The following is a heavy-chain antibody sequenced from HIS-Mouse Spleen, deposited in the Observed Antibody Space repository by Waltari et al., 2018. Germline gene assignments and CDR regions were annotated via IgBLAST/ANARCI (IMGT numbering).Heavy chain of an antibody. CDR2: LYYSGTT. CDR1: GGSISSSSYY. V-gene: IGHV4-39*07. Sequence: QLQLQESGPGLVKPSETLSLTCTVSGGSISSSSYYWGWIRQPPGKGREWIGSLYYSGTTHYNPSLKIRVTISVDTSKNQFSLKLSSVTAADTAVYYCARAPTGFLEWFDAFDIWGQGTMVTVSS. CDR3: ARAPTGFLEWFDAFDI. J-gene: IGHJ3*02. D-gene: IGHD3-3*01.